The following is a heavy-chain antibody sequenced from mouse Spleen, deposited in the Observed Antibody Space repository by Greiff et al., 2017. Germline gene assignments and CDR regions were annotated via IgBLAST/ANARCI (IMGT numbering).Heavy chain of an antibody. J-gene: IGHJ2*01. CDR2: IYPRDGST. CDR3: ARRIGLPRNYFDY. D-gene: IGHD2-10*01. CDR1: GYTFTSYD. Sequence: QVQLKQSGPELVKPGASVKLSCKASGYTFTSYDINWVKQRPGQGLEWIGWIYPRDGSTKYNAKFKGKSTLNVDTSSSTAYMELHSLTSEDSAVYFCARRIGLPRNYFDYWGQGTTLTVSS. V-gene: IGHV1-85*01.